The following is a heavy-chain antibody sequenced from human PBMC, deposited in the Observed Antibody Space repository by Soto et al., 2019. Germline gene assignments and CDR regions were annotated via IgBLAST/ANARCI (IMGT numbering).Heavy chain of an antibody. CDR3: AKDSGSYLRTEYFQH. CDR2: INAGNGNT. J-gene: IGHJ1*01. V-gene: IGHV1-3*01. Sequence: QVRLVQSGAEVKKPGASVKVSCKASGYTFTSYAMHWVRQAPGQRLEWMGWINAGNGNTKYSQKFQGRVTITRDTSASTAYMELSSLRSEDTAVYYCAKDSGSYLRTEYFQHWGQGTLVTVSS. D-gene: IGHD1-26*01. CDR1: GYTFTSYA.